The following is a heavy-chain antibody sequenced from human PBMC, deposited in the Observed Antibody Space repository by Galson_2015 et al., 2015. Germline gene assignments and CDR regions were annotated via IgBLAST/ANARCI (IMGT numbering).Heavy chain of an antibody. Sequence: SETLSLTCTVSGGSVSGFYWSWIRQPPGKGLEWIGYIYYSGSTNYNPSLKSRVTISVDTSKNQFSLKLSSVTAADTAVYYCARALGTDRARHSFDYWDQGTLVTVSS. CDR2: IYYSGST. V-gene: IGHV4-59*02. J-gene: IGHJ4*02. D-gene: IGHD3-10*01. CDR3: ARALGTDRARHSFDY. CDR1: GGSVSGFY.